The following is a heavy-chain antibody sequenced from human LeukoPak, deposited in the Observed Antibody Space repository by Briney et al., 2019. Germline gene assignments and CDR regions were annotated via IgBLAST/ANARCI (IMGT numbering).Heavy chain of an antibody. CDR3: ARHASVSGNWPRPLDY. Sequence: PSETLSLTCTVSGGSISSSSYYWGWVRQPPGKGLEWIANIYYSGSTYYSPSLRSRVTISVDTSKNQSSLKLTSVTAADTAVYYCARHASVSGNWPRPLDYWGQGSLVTVSS. V-gene: IGHV4-39*01. J-gene: IGHJ4*02. CDR1: GGSISSSSYY. CDR2: IYYSGST. D-gene: IGHD3-3*01.